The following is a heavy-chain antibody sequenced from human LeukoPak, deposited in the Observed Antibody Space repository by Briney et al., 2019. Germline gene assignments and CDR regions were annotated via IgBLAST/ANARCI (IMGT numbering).Heavy chain of an antibody. J-gene: IGHJ4*02. Sequence: SETLSPTCPVSGGSISSYYWSWIRQPAGTGPEWIGRIYSSGSTDYNPSLKSRVTMSVDTSKSQFSLKLSSVTAADTAVFYCARGRGGDYFDYWGQGTLVTVSS. CDR2: IYSSGST. V-gene: IGHV4-4*07. CDR3: ARGRGGDYFDY. CDR1: GGSISSYY. D-gene: IGHD3-16*01.